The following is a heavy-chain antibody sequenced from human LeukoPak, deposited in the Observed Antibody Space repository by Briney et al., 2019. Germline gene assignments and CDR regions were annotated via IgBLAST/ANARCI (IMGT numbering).Heavy chain of an antibody. CDR2: INPNSGGT. Sequence: ASVKVSCKASGYTFTGYYMHWVRQAPGQGLEWMGWINPNSGGTNYAQKFQGRVTMTRDTSISTAYMELSRLGSDDTAVYYCARPISYYYDSSGLNWFDPWGQGTLVTVSS. CDR3: ARPISYYYDSSGLNWFDP. V-gene: IGHV1-2*02. D-gene: IGHD3-22*01. J-gene: IGHJ5*02. CDR1: GYTFTGYY.